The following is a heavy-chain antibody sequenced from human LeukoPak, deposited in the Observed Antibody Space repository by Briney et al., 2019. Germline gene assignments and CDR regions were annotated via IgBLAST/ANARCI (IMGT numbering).Heavy chain of an antibody. V-gene: IGHV4-31*03. D-gene: IGHD2-2*01. CDR3: ARAPHCSSTSCYVSAFDI. J-gene: IGHJ3*02. CDR2: IYYSGST. CDR1: GASISSGGYY. Sequence: PSQTLSLTCTVSGASISSGGYYWSWIRQHPGKGLEWIGYIYYSGSTYYNPSLKSRVTISVDTSKNQFSLKLSSVTAADTAVYYCARAPHCSSTSCYVSAFDIWGQGTMVTVSS.